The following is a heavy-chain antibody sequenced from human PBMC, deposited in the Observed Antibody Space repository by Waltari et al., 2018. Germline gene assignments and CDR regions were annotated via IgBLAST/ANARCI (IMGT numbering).Heavy chain of an antibody. Sequence: QVQLVESGGGVVQPGRSLRLSCAASGFTVSSYAMHWVRQAPGKGLEWVAVISYDGSNKHYADSVKGRFTISRDNSKNTLYLQMNSLRAEDTAVYYCAREKTDSSGWYGEDYWGQGTLVTVSS. CDR2: ISYDGSNK. CDR1: GFTVSSYA. J-gene: IGHJ4*02. CDR3: AREKTDSSGWYGEDY. D-gene: IGHD6-19*01. V-gene: IGHV3-30*01.